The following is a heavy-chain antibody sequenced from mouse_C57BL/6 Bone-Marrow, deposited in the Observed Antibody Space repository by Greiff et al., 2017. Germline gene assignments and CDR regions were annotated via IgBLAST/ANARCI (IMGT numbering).Heavy chain of an antibody. CDR2: INPNNGGT. CDR1: GYTFTDYN. D-gene: IGHD1-1*01. Sequence: VQLQQSGPELVKPGASVKMSCKASGYTFTDYNMHWVKQSHGKSLEWIGYINPNNGGTSYNEKFKGKATLTVNKSSSTAYMELRSLTSEHSAVYYCAKSEYYGSTLYWYFDVWGTGTTVTVSS. CDR3: AKSEYYGSTLYWYFDV. J-gene: IGHJ1*03. V-gene: IGHV1-22*01.